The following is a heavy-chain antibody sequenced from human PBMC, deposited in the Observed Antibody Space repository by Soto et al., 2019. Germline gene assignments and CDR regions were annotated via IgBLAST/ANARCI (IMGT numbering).Heavy chain of an antibody. D-gene: IGHD3-10*01. CDR1: AGSISSTNW. V-gene: IGHV4-4*02. CDR2: IYRSGST. CDR3: ARVGLYYSHDSNWFDP. J-gene: IGHJ5*02. Sequence: SETLSLTCAVSAGSISSTNWWSWVRQPPGKGLEWIGEIYRSGSTNYNPSLKSRVTISLDKSKNQFSLRLSSATAADTAVYYWARVGLYYSHDSNWFDPWGQGTLVTVSS.